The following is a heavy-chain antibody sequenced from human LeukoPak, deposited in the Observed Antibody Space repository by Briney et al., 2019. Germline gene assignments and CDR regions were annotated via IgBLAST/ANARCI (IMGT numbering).Heavy chain of an antibody. CDR1: GYTFTGYY. CDR3: ARELRYGSGSYWFDP. Sequence: GASVKVSCKASGYTFTGYYMHWVRQAPGQGLEWMGWINPNSGGTNYAQKFQGRVTMTRDTSISTACMELSRLRSDYTAVYYCARELRYGSGSYWFDPWGQGTLVTVSS. D-gene: IGHD3-10*01. V-gene: IGHV1-2*02. J-gene: IGHJ5*02. CDR2: INPNSGGT.